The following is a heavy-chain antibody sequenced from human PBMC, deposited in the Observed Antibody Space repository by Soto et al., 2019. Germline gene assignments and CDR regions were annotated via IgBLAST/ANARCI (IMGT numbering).Heavy chain of an antibody. CDR1: GGTFSSYA. D-gene: IGHD3-22*01. V-gene: IGHV1-69*13. CDR2: IIPIFGTA. CDR3: ARYLLRRDYYDSSGYYYVPMI. Sequence: ASVKVSCKASGGTFSSYAIRWVRQAPGQGLEWMGGIIPIFGTANYAQKFQGRVTITADESTSTAYMELSSLRSEDTAVYYCARYLLRRDYYDSSGYYYVPMIWGQGTLVTVSS. J-gene: IGHJ4*02.